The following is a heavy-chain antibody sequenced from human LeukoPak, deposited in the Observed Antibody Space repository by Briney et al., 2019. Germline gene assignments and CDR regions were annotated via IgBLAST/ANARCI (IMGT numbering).Heavy chain of an antibody. CDR3: ITGNY. CDR1: GFTFVTAW. Sequence: PGGSLRLSCAASGFTFVTAWMNWVRQAPGKGLEWGVRIKSKSDGGTTDYAAPVIGRFTISRADSKGTLALQMKRMKLYDTAVYYCITGNYWGQGTLVTVSS. J-gene: IGHJ4*02. D-gene: IGHD3-10*01. V-gene: IGHV3-15*01. CDR2: IKSKSDGGTT.